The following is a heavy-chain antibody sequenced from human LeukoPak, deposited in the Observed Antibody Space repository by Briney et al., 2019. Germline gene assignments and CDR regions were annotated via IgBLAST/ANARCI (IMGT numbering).Heavy chain of an antibody. V-gene: IGHV3-30*03. D-gene: IGHD6-13*01. CDR1: GFTFSSYG. Sequence: GGSLRLSCAASGFTFSSYGMHWVRQAPGKGLEWVAVISYDGSNKYYADSVKGRFTISRDNSKNTLYLQMNSLRAEDTAVYYCTSEYSSSWYAVDYWGQGTLVTVSS. J-gene: IGHJ4*02. CDR2: ISYDGSNK. CDR3: TSEYSSSWYAVDY.